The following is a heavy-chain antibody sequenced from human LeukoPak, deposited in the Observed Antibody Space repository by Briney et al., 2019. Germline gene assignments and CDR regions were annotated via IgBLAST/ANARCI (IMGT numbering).Heavy chain of an antibody. CDR3: AKDNYDYCDYDGGDY. D-gene: IGHD4-17*01. CDR1: VFTFSHFG. J-gene: IGHJ4*02. CDR2: IRYDGSNK. Sequence: PGTSLRLSCEPSVFTFSHFGMHCVRHPPGKGLEWVAFIRYDGSNKYYADSVKGRFTISRDNSRDTLHLLMNSLRAEDTAVYCCAKDNYDYCDYDGGDYWGQGTLVTVSS. V-gene: IGHV3-30*02.